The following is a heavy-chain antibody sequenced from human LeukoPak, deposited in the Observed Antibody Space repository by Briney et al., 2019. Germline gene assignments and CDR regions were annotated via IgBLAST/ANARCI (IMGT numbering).Heavy chain of an antibody. Sequence: PSETLSLTCAVSGYSISSGYYWGWIRQPPGKGLEWIGTIYHNGNTYYNPSLKSRVTISVDTSKNQFSLKLSSATAADTAVYYCARVRYNYGDSDYWGQGTLVTVSS. J-gene: IGHJ4*02. CDR3: ARVRYNYGDSDY. CDR2: IYHNGNT. V-gene: IGHV4-38-2*01. CDR1: GYSISSGYY. D-gene: IGHD5-18*01.